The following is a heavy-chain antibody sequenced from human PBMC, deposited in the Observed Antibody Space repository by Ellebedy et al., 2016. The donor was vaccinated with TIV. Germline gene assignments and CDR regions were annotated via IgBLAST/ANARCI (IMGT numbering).Heavy chain of an antibody. CDR1: GFTFSSYA. CDR2: ISSTGSRT. J-gene: IGHJ6*02. CDR3: AKDSGSYQNYYYYGMDV. Sequence: PGGSLRLSCAASGFTFSSYAMSWVRQAPGKGLEWVSTISSTGSRTYYADSVEGRFIISRDNSKNTLYLQMNSLSAEDTAVYYCAKDSGSYQNYYYYGMDVWGQGTTVTVSS. D-gene: IGHD1-26*01. V-gene: IGHV3-23*01.